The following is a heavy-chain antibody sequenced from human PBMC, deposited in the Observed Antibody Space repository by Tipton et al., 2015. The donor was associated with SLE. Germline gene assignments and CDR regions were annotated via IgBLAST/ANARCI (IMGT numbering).Heavy chain of an antibody. J-gene: IGHJ4*02. CDR2: IYYSGST. D-gene: IGHD2-2*01. CDR3: ARVSSTSCHALDY. Sequence: TLSLTCTVSGGSISSGGYYWTWIRQHPGKGPEWIGYIYYSGSTYYNPSLKSRVTISVDTSKNQFSLKLSSVTAADTAVYYCARVSSTSCHALDYWGQGTLVTVSS. V-gene: IGHV4-31*03. CDR1: GGSISSGGYY.